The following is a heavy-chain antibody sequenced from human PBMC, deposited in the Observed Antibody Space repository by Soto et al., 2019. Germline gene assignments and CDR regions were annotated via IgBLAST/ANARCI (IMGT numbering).Heavy chain of an antibody. D-gene: IGHD3-16*01. CDR2: INHSGST. CDR3: ARGRSYGYFSNWFDP. J-gene: IGHJ5*02. CDR1: GGALRGNY. Sequence: SGTLSLTRAVYGGALRGNYLSWIPPPPGKGLEWIGEINHSGSTNYNPSLKSRVTISVDTSKNQFSLDLSSVTAADTAVYFCARGRSYGYFSNWFDPWGQGDLVTVSS. V-gene: IGHV4-34*01.